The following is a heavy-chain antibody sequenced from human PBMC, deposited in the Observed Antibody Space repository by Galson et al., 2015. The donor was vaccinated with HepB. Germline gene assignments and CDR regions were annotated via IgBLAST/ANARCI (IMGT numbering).Heavy chain of an antibody. CDR2: ISYDGSNK. CDR1: GFTFSSYG. CDR3: ARAAKPLYSNGWKSLDY. D-gene: IGHD6-19*01. V-gene: IGHV3-30*03. J-gene: IGHJ4*02. Sequence: SLRLSCAASGFTFSSYGMHWVRQAPGKGLEWVAVISYDGSNKYYADSVKGRFTISRDNSKNTLYLQMNSLRAEDTAVYYCARAAKPLYSNGWKSLDYWGQGTLVTVSS.